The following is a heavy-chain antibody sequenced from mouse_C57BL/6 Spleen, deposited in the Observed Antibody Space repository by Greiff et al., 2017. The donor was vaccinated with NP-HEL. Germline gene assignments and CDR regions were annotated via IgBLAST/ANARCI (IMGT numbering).Heavy chain of an antibody. CDR1: GYSITSGYY. V-gene: IGHV3-6*01. D-gene: IGHD1-1*01. CDR3: ARVPYGSSYGWYFDV. Sequence: EVQVVESGPGLVKPSQSLSLTCSVTGYSITSGYYWNWIRQFPGNKLEWMGYISYDGSNNYNPSLKNRISITRDTSKNQFFLKLNSVTTEDTATYYCARVPYGSSYGWYFDVWGTGTTVTVSS. J-gene: IGHJ1*03. CDR2: ISYDGSN.